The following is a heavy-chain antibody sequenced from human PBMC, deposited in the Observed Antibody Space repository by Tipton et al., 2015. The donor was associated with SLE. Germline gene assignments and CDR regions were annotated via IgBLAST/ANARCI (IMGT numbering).Heavy chain of an antibody. D-gene: IGHD5-12*01. V-gene: IGHV1-2*06. CDR2: INPNSGGT. CDR1: GYTFTGYY. Sequence: QLVQSGAEVKKPGASVKVSCKASGYTFTGYYMHWVRQAPGQGLEWMGRINPNSGGTNYAQKFQGRVTMTRDTSISTAYMELSRLRSDDTAVYYCARTLTGGYDSGVVDYWGQGTLVTVSS. CDR3: ARTLTGGYDSGVVDY. J-gene: IGHJ4*02.